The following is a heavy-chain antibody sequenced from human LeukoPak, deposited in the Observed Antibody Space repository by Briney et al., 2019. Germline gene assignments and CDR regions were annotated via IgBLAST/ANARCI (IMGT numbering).Heavy chain of an antibody. CDR2: IIPIFGTA. D-gene: IGHD2-15*01. CDR1: GGTFSSYA. J-gene: IGHJ3*01. CDR3: ARGSSRGPRDAFDF. Sequence: SVKVSCKASGGTFSSYAISWVRQAPVQGLEWMGGIIPIFGTANYAQKFQGRVTMTRDMSTSTVYMELSSLISEDTAVYYCARGSSRGPRDAFDFWGQGTMVTLSS. V-gene: IGHV1-69*05.